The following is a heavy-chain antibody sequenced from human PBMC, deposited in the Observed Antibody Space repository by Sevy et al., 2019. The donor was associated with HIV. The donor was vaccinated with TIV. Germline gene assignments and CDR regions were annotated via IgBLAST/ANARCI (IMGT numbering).Heavy chain of an antibody. CDR1: GFTFSSYA. CDR3: AKEGLGEPFDY. D-gene: IGHD3-10*01. CDR2: ISYDGSNK. Sequence: LSLTCAASGFTFSSYAMHWVRQAPGKGLEWVAVISYDGSNKYYADSVKGRFTISRDNSKNTLYLQMNSLRAEDTAVYYCAKEGLGEPFDYWGQGTLVTVSS. J-gene: IGHJ4*02. V-gene: IGHV3-30-3*01.